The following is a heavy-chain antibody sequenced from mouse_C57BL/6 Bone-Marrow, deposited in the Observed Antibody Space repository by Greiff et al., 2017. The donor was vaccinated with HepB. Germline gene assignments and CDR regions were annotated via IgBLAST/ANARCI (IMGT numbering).Heavy chain of an antibody. Sequence: QVQLQQSGPGLVQPSQSLSITCTVSGFSLTSYGVHWVRQSPGKGLEWLGVIWRGGSTDYNAAFMSRLSITKDNSKSQVFFKMNSLQADDTAIYYCAKNPLYGSSYAMDYWGQGTSVTVSS. V-gene: IGHV2-5*01. J-gene: IGHJ4*01. CDR1: GFSLTSYG. CDR2: IWRGGST. CDR3: AKNPLYGSSYAMDY. D-gene: IGHD1-1*01.